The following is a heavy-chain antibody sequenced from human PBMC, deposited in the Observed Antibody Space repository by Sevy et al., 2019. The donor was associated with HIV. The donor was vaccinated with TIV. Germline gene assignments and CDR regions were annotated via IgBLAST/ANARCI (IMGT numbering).Heavy chain of an antibody. Sequence: GGSLRLSCAASGFTFSTYGMHWVRQAPGKGLEWVAVIWFDGSNTYYADSVKGRFTISRDIAKNTLHHQMNSLRAEDTAVYYCARDLELYDYGDYGPAFMPDYWGQGTLVTVSS. J-gene: IGHJ4*02. CDR1: GFTFSTYG. D-gene: IGHD4-17*01. CDR2: IWFDGSNT. V-gene: IGHV3-33*01. CDR3: ARDLELYDYGDYGPAFMPDY.